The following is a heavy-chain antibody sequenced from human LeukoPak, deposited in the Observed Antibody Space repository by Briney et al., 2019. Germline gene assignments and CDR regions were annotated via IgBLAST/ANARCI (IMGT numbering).Heavy chain of an antibody. D-gene: IGHD6-13*01. CDR3: ARLGVSSWYIDY. Sequence: PSETLSLTCTVSGGSISSSSYYWGWIRQPPGKGLVWIGSIYYSGSTYYNPSLKSRVTISVDTSKNQFSPKLSSVTAADTAVYYCARLGVSSWYIDYWGQGTLVTVSS. J-gene: IGHJ4*02. CDR2: IYYSGST. V-gene: IGHV4-39*01. CDR1: GGSISSSSYY.